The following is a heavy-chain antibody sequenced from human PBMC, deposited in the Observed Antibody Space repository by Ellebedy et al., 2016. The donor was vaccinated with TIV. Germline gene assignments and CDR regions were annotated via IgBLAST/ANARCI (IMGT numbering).Heavy chain of an antibody. CDR1: GFTFSNYA. V-gene: IGHV3-23*01. J-gene: IGHJ4*02. Sequence: PGGSLRLSCAASGFTFSNYAMSWVRQAPGKGLEWVSSISGSGYSTNYADSVKGRFTISRDSSDNTLYLQMNSLRAEDTAVYFCAKGGGYVTTVTTRNYFDYWGQGTQVTVSS. D-gene: IGHD4-17*01. CDR3: AKGGGYVTTVTTRNYFDY. CDR2: ISGSGYST.